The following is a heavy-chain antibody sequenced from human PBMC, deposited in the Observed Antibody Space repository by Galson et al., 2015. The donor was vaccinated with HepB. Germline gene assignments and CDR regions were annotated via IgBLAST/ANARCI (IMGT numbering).Heavy chain of an antibody. V-gene: IGHV1-69*13. Sequence: SVKVSCKASGGTFSSYAISWVRQAPGQGLEWMGGIIPIFGTANYAQKFQGRVTITADESTSTAYMELSSLRSEDTAVYYCARDWKWVVGDELYGMDVWGQGTTVTVSS. J-gene: IGHJ6*02. CDR2: IIPIFGTA. CDR3: ARDWKWVVGDELYGMDV. D-gene: IGHD1-26*01. CDR1: GGTFSSYA.